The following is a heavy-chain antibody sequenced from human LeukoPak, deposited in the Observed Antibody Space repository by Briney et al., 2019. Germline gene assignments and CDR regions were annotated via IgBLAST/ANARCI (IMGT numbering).Heavy chain of an antibody. D-gene: IGHD1-26*01. Sequence: GGSLRLSCAASGFTFSSYAMYWVRQAPGKGLEWVAFISYDGSNKYYADSVKGRSTISRDNSKNTLYLQMNSLRAEDTAVYYCARDGATYYYYYGMDVWGQGTTVTVSS. CDR2: ISYDGSNK. J-gene: IGHJ6*02. V-gene: IGHV3-30-3*01. CDR3: ARDGATYYYYYGMDV. CDR1: GFTFSSYA.